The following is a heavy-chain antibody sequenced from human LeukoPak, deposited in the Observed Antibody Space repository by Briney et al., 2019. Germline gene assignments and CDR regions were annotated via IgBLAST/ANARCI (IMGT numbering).Heavy chain of an antibody. CDR3: SRFDFWSGMDY. CDR1: GGSFSRYY. D-gene: IGHD3-3*01. V-gene: IGHV4-59*12. Sequence: TSETLSLTCTVSGGSFSRYYRSWVRQPPGKGLEWMGYIYYSGSTNYNLSLKSRGTISLDTSKNQFSLKLIYVPTADPAVVYCSRFDFWSGMDYWGQGTLVTVSS. J-gene: IGHJ4*02. CDR2: IYYSGST.